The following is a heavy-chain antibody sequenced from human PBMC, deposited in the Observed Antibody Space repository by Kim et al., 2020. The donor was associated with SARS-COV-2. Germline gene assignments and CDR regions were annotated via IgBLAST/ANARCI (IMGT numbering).Heavy chain of an antibody. CDR3: AIPTVVKGWFGELFQGRNGMDV. D-gene: IGHD3-10*01. J-gene: IGHJ6*02. Sequence: ASVKVSCKASGYTFTSYDINWVRQATGQGLEWMGWMNPNSGNTGYAQKFQGRVTMTRNTSISTAYMELSSLRSEDTAVYYCAIPTVVKGWFGELFQGRNGMDVWGQGTTVTVSS. CDR1: GYTFTSYD. V-gene: IGHV1-8*01. CDR2: MNPNSGNT.